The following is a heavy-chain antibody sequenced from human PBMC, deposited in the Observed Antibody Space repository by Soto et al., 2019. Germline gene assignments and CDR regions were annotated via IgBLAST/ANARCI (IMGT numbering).Heavy chain of an antibody. Sequence: QVQLVESGGGVIQPGRSLRLSCAASGFTFSSYAMHWVRQAPGKGLEWVAVISYDGSNKYYADSVKGRFTISRDNSKNALDLQMNSQRDDEAAVYYFPRDVWSGYPAPYYHRCMDVRGQGTTVTVSS. CDR3: PRDVWSGYPAPYYHRCMDV. D-gene: IGHD3-3*01. J-gene: IGHJ6*02. CDR2: ISYDGSNK. V-gene: IGHV3-30-3*01. CDR1: GFTFSSYA.